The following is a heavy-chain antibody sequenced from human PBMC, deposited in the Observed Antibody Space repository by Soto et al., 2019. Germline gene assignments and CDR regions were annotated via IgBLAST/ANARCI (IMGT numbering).Heavy chain of an antibody. V-gene: IGHV3-48*01. J-gene: IGHJ4*02. CDR1: GFTFSSYS. D-gene: IGHD3-3*01. CDR2: ISSSSSTI. Sequence: EVQLVESGGGLVQPGGSLRLSCAASGFTFSSYSMNWVRQAPGKGLEWVSYISSSSSTIYYADSVKGRFTISRDNAKNSLYLQMNSLRAEDTAVYYCARSPDFWSGYYRYFDYWGQGTLVTVSP. CDR3: ARSPDFWSGYYRYFDY.